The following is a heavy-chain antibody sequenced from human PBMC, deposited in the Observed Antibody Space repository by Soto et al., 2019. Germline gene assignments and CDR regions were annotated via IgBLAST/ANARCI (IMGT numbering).Heavy chain of an antibody. V-gene: IGHV4-30-4*01. CDR3: ARGRGYSYGQTFDY. D-gene: IGHD5-18*01. CDR2: IYYSGST. CDR1: GGSISSGDYY. Sequence: KTSETLSLTCTVSGGSISSGDYYWSWIRQPPGKGLEWIGYIYYSGSTYYNPSLKSRVTISVDTSKNQFSLKLSSVTAADTAVYYCARGRGYSYGQTFDYWGQGTLVTVSS. J-gene: IGHJ4*02.